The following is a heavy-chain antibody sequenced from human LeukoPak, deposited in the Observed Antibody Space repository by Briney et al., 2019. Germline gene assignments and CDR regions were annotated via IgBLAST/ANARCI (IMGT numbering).Heavy chain of an antibody. J-gene: IGHJ3*02. CDR3: ARDEAYSSGWSKSDAFDI. CDR2: ISAYNGNT. Sequence: VASVKVSCKASGYTFTSYGISWVRQAPGQGLEWMGWISAYNGNTNYAQKLQGRVTMTTDTSTSTAYMELRSLRSDDTAVYYCARDEAYSSGWSKSDAFDIWGQGTMVTVSS. D-gene: IGHD6-19*01. CDR1: GYTFTSYG. V-gene: IGHV1-18*01.